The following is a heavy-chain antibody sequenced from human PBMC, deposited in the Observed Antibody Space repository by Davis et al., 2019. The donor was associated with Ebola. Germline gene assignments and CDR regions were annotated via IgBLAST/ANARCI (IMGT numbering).Heavy chain of an antibody. V-gene: IGHV3-23*01. CDR3: AKVGTVLGSYFDD. CDR2: ISRGGYNT. Sequence: PGGSLRLSCSASGFTFSSHIMRWVRQAPGKGLEWVSGISRGGYNTYYADSVKGRFTISRDNSNNTLFLQMNSLSVGDTATYYCAKVGTVLGSYFDDWGQGTLVTVSS. CDR1: GFTFSSHI. D-gene: IGHD1-1*01. J-gene: IGHJ4*02.